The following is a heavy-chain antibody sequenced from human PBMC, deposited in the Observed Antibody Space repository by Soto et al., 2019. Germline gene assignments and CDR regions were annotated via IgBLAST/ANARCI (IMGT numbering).Heavy chain of an antibody. CDR3: AKGHHYFGSGTYYFDY. CDR1: GFTFSSYA. V-gene: IGHV3-23*01. J-gene: IGHJ4*02. D-gene: IGHD3-10*01. Sequence: HPGGSLRLSCAASGFTFSSYAIIWVRQAPGKGLEWVSAISGSGATTYYADSVKGRFTISRDNSKNTLYVQMKSLRAEDTAVYYCAKGHHYFGSGTYYFDYWGQGTLVTVSS. CDR2: ISGSGATT.